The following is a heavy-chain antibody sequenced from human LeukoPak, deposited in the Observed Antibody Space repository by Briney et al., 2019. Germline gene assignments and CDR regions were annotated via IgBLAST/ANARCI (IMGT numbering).Heavy chain of an antibody. D-gene: IGHD5-18*01. CDR2: IIPILSTA. J-gene: IGHJ4*02. CDR3: AGDTAMLLVADN. Sequence: GASVKVSCKASGYTFTGYWMHWVRQAPGQGLEWMGRIIPILSTANYAQKFQGRVTITADKSTTTAYMVLSSLRSEDTAVYYCAGDTAMLLVADNWGQGTLVTVSS. V-gene: IGHV1-69*08. CDR1: GYTFTGYW.